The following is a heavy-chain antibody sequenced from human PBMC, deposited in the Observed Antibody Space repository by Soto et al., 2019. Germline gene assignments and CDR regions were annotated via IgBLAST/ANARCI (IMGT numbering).Heavy chain of an antibody. CDR1: GYTFTIYG. J-gene: IGHJ6*02. Sequence: ASVKVSCKASGYTFTIYGIIWVRQAPGQGLEWMGWISAYNGNTNYAQKLQGRVTMTTDTSTSTAYMELRSLRSDDTAVYYCARKYTIFGPHSPYGMDVWGQGTTVTVS. CDR3: ARKYTIFGPHSPYGMDV. CDR2: ISAYNGNT. V-gene: IGHV1-18*01. D-gene: IGHD3-3*01.